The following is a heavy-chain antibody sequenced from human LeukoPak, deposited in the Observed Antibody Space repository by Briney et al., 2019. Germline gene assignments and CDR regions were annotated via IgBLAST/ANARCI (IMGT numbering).Heavy chain of an antibody. J-gene: IGHJ4*02. CDR2: IKQDGSEK. V-gene: IGHV3-7*01. D-gene: IGHD2-2*01. CDR3: AKDYCSSSSCQFFDS. Sequence: PGGSLRLSCAASGFTFSSYWMSWVRQAPGKGLEWVANIKQDGSEKYYVDSVKGRFTISRDNAKNSLYLQMNSLRAEDTAVYYCAKDYCSSSSCQFFDSWGQGTLVTVSS. CDR1: GFTFSSYW.